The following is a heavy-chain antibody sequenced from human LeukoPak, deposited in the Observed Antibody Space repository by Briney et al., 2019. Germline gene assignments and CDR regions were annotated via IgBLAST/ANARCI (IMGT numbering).Heavy chain of an antibody. D-gene: IGHD4-11*01. CDR2: ISPSGGIT. J-gene: IGHJ4*02. CDR1: GFTFSDYY. Sequence: GGSLRLSCAASGFTFSDYYMSWIRQAPGKGLEWVSGISPSGGITYYTDSVKGRFTISRDNSKNTVSLQMNSLRVEDTAVYYCARGRLPKYYFDSWGQGTLVTVSS. V-gene: IGHV3-23*01. CDR3: ARGRLPKYYFDS.